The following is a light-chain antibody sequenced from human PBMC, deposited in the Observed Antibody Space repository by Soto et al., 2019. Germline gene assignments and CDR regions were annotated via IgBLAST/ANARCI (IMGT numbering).Light chain of an antibody. CDR3: QQYGASPWT. CDR2: DSS. V-gene: IGKV3-20*01. Sequence: IVLTQYPDSLSLSPGGRATLSCMSSQSVPNSRLAWYKEEAGQAPSIDISDSSIRSTGIPDRFSGSGSGTDFSLIIGRLEPVDSAVYICQQYGASPWTFGQGTKV. CDR1: QSVPNSR. J-gene: IGKJ1*01.